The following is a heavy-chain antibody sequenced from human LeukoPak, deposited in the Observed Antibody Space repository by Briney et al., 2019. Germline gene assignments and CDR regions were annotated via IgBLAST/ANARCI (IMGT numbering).Heavy chain of an antibody. V-gene: IGHV1-3*01. CDR3: ARTLQLERRTLDY. D-gene: IGHD1-1*01. CDR2: IDAGNGNT. CDR1: GYTFTSYA. J-gene: IGHJ4*02. Sequence: ASVKVSCKASGYTFTSYAMHWVRQAPGQRLEWMGWIDAGNGNTKYSQKFQGRVTITRDTSASTAYMELSSLRSEDTAVYYCARTLQLERRTLDYWGQGTLVTVSS.